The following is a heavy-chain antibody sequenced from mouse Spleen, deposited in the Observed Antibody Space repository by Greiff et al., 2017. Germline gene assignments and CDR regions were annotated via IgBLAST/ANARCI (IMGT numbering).Heavy chain of an antibody. CDR1: GFTFSSYA. CDR3: ASSKGNSYYFDY. D-gene: IGHD2-1*01. V-gene: IGHV5-9-3*01. CDR2: ISSGGGNT. J-gene: IGHJ2*01. Sequence: EVQGVESGGGLVKLGGSLKLSCAASGFTFSSYAMSWVRQTPEKRLEWVATISSGGGNTYYPDSVKGRFTISRDNAKNTLYLQMSSLKSEDTAMYYCASSKGNSYYFDYWGEGTTLTVSS.